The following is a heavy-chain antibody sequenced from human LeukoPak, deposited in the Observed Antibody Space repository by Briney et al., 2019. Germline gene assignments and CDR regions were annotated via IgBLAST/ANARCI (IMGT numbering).Heavy chain of an antibody. J-gene: IGHJ4*02. V-gene: IGHV1-69*13. D-gene: IGHD3-22*01. CDR2: IIPIFGTA. CDR1: GGTFSSYA. Sequence: ASVKVSCKASGGTFSSYAISWVRQAPGQGLEWMGGIIPIFGTANYAQKFQGRVTITADESTSTAYMELSSLRSEDTAVYYCARPPLTYYYESSGYSYFDYWGQGTLVTVSS. CDR3: ARPPLTYYYESSGYSYFDY.